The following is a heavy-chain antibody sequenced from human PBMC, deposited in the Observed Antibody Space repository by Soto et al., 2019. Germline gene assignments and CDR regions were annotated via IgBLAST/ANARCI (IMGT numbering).Heavy chain of an antibody. Sequence: EVRLVESGGGLVQPGGSLRLSCAAFGFTVSSNYMTWVRLAPGKCLEWVSLVYSGGATHYAASVKGRFTISTHSAQHTLFLQMDSLRTEDTATYYCVRGRYGSEIHWGQGTKVTVSS. CDR2: VYSGGAT. CDR1: GFTVSSNY. CDR3: VRGRYGSEIH. V-gene: IGHV3-53*04. J-gene: IGHJ4*02. D-gene: IGHD3-10*01.